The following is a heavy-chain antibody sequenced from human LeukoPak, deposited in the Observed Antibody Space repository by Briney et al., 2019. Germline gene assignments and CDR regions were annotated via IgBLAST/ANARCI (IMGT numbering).Heavy chain of an antibody. V-gene: IGHV4-61*02. D-gene: IGHD3-10*01. CDR1: GGSISSGSYY. Sequence: SETLSLTCTVSGGSISSGSYYWSWIRQPAGKGLEWIGRIYASGSTNYNPSLKSRVTISVDTSKNQFSLKLSSVTAADTAVYYCARGLGITAYFDYWGQGTLVTVSS. J-gene: IGHJ4*02. CDR2: IYASGST. CDR3: ARGLGITAYFDY.